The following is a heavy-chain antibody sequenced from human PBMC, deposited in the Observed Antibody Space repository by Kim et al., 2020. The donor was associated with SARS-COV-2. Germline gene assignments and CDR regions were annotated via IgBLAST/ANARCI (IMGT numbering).Heavy chain of an antibody. D-gene: IGHD1-26*01. Sequence: GESLKISCKGSGYSFTSYWIGWVRQMPGKGLEWMGIIYPGDSDTRYSPSFQGQVTISADKSISTAYLQWSRLKASDTAMYYCARDRLGMRDAFDIWGQGTMVTVSS. CDR3: ARDRLGMRDAFDI. J-gene: IGHJ3*02. V-gene: IGHV5-51*01. CDR1: GYSFTSYW. CDR2: IYPGDSDT.